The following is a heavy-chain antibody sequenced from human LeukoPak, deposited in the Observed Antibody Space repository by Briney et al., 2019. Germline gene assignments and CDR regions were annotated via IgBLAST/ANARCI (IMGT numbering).Heavy chain of an antibody. J-gene: IGHJ6*02. CDR2: IYPGDSDT. CDR3: ARSGYPQVGYYYYGMDV. Sequence: GESLKISCKGSGYSFTNYWIGWVRQRPGKRLEWMGIIYPGDSDTRYSPSFQGQVTISADKSITTAYLQWSSLKASDTAMYYCARSGYPQVGYYYYGMDVWGQGTTVTVSS. D-gene: IGHD3-22*01. CDR1: GYSFTNYW. V-gene: IGHV5-51*01.